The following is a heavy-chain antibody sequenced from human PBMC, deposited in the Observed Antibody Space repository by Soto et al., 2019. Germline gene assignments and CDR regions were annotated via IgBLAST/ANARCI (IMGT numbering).Heavy chain of an antibody. V-gene: IGHV3-48*02. Sequence: EVQLVESGGGLVQPGGSLRLSCAAAGFTFSTYDMNWVRQAPGKGLEWLSFIRSGSSAIYYADSVKGRFTISRDNAKNSLYLQMNRLRDEDTAVYYCVRDRAGGAFDICGQGTMVTVSS. D-gene: IGHD1-26*01. CDR2: IRSGSSAI. J-gene: IGHJ3*02. CDR1: GFTFSTYD. CDR3: VRDRAGGAFDI.